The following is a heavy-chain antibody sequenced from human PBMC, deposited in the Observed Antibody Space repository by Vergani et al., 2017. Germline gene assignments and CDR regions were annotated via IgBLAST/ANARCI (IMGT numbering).Heavy chain of an antibody. Sequence: EVHLVESGGGLVQPGRSLRLSCSGSGFTLGDYAMTWVRQAPGKGLEWVAFIWSKPYGGTTEYAASVKGRFTISRDDSKSIAYLQMSSLKAEDTAVYYCARDRSPCSGGSCYPHYYYYYGMDVWGQGP. J-gene: IGHJ6*02. CDR3: ARDRSPCSGGSCYPHYYYYYGMDV. CDR1: GFTLGDYA. D-gene: IGHD2-15*01. CDR2: IWSKPYGGTT. V-gene: IGHV3-49*04.